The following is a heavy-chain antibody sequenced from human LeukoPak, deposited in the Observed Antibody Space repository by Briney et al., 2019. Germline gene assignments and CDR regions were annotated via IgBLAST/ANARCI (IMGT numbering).Heavy chain of an antibody. D-gene: IGHD6-19*01. CDR2: IYSGGST. CDR3: ARVQGGWYVDY. V-gene: IGHV3-53*04. Sequence: GGSLRLSCAASGFTFSTYAMSWVRQAPGKGLEWVSVIYSGGSTYYADSVKGRFTISRHNSKNTLYLQMNSLRAEDTAVYYCARVQGGWYVDYWGRGTLVTVSS. J-gene: IGHJ4*02. CDR1: GFTFSTYA.